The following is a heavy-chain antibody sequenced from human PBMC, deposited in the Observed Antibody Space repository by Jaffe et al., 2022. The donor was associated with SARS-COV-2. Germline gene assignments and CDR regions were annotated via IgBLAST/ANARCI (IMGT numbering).Heavy chain of an antibody. D-gene: IGHD2-8*01. J-gene: IGHJ6*02. Sequence: EVQLVESGGGLVQPGGSLRLSCAASGFTFSSYWMSWVRQAPGKGLEWVANIKQDGSEKYYVDSVKGRFTISRDNAKNSLYLQMNSLRAEDTAVYYCARLDIVLISGYYYYGMDVWGQGTTVTVSS. CDR2: IKQDGSEK. CDR3: ARLDIVLISGYYYYGMDV. V-gene: IGHV3-7*03. CDR1: GFTFSSYW.